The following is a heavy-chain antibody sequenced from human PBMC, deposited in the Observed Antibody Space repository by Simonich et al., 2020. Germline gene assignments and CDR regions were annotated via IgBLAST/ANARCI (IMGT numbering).Heavy chain of an antibody. CDR1: GVSISSSSYY. CDR3: ARGAYSSSYYFDY. J-gene: IGHJ4*02. D-gene: IGHD6-6*01. CDR2: IYYSGST. Sequence: QLQLQESGPGLVKPSETLSLTCTVSGVSISSSSYYWGWIRQPPGKGREWIGSIYYSGSTYNTPSLKSRVTISVDKSKNQFSLKLSSVTAADTAVYYCARGAYSSSYYFDYWGQGTLVTVSS. V-gene: IGHV4-39*07.